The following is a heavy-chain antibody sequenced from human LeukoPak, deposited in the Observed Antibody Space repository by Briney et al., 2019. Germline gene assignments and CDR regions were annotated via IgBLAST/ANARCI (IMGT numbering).Heavy chain of an antibody. CDR2: IKQDGSEK. Sequence: GGSLRLSCAASGFTFSSYWMSWVRQAPGKGLEWVANIKQDGSEKDYVDSVKGRFTISRDNAKNSLYLQMNSLRAEDTAVYYCARDLLGYCSGGSCYEVDPWGQGTLVTVSS. V-gene: IGHV3-7*01. J-gene: IGHJ5*02. CDR3: ARDLLGYCSGGSCYEVDP. D-gene: IGHD2-15*01. CDR1: GFTFSSYW.